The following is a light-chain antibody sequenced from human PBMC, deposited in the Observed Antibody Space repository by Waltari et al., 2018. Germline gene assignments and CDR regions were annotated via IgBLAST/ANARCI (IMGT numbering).Light chain of an antibody. CDR2: GAS. Sequence: EIVMTQSPATLSVSPGERATPSCRASQSVSSNLAWYQQKPGQAPRLLMYGASTRATGIPARFSGSGSGTEFTLTISSLQSEDFAVYYCQQYNNWPRPFGPGTKVDIK. V-gene: IGKV3-15*01. J-gene: IGKJ3*01. CDR1: QSVSSN. CDR3: QQYNNWPRP.